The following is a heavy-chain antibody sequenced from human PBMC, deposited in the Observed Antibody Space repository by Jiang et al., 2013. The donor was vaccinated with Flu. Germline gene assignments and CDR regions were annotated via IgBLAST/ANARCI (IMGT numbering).Heavy chain of an antibody. CDR3: ARVRHDYGDYNWFDP. V-gene: IGHV4-59*12. D-gene: IGHD4-17*01. Sequence: PGLVKPSETLSLTCTVSGGSITNYYGGWIRQPPGKGLEWIGSIYYSGITNYNPSLKSRVTISLDTSKKQFSLKLSSVTAADTAVYYCARVRHDYGDYNWFDPWGQGTLVTVSS. CDR1: GGSITNYY. J-gene: IGHJ5*02. CDR2: IYYSGIT.